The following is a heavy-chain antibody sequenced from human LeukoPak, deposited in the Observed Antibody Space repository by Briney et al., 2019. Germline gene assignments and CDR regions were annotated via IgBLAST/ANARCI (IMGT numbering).Heavy chain of an antibody. CDR1: GFTFSSYG. CDR3: AKDTYCSSTSCYLD. CDR2: IRYDGSNK. Sequence: GGSLRLSCAASGFTFSSYGMHWVRQAPGKGLEWVAFIRYDGSNKYYADSVKGRFTISRDNSKNTLYLQMNSLRAEDTAVYYCAKDTYCSSTSCYLDWGQGTLVTVSS. D-gene: IGHD2-2*01. V-gene: IGHV3-30*02. J-gene: IGHJ4*02.